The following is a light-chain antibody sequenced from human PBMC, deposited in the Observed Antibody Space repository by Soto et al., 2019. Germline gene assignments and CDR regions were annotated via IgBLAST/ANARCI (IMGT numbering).Light chain of an antibody. Sequence: DLQMTQAPSALCQTLGQRVTITCRASQSISSWLAWYQQKPGKAPKLLIYKASSLESGVPSRFSGSGSGTDFTLTISSLQPDDFATYYCQQGWTFGQGTKVDIK. CDR2: KAS. V-gene: IGKV1-5*03. CDR3: QQGWT. J-gene: IGKJ1*01. CDR1: QSISSW.